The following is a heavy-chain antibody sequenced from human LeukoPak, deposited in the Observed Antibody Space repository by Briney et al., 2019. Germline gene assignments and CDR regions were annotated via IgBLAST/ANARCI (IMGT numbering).Heavy chain of an antibody. Sequence: ASVKVSCKASGYTFTSYGIIWVRQAPGQGLEWMGWINPNSGGTNYAQKFQGRVTMTRDTSISTAYMELSRLRSDDTAVYYCAYDLATATWGQGTLVTVSS. CDR1: GYTFTSYG. J-gene: IGHJ5*02. CDR3: AYDLATAT. V-gene: IGHV1-2*02. CDR2: INPNSGGT. D-gene: IGHD3/OR15-3a*01.